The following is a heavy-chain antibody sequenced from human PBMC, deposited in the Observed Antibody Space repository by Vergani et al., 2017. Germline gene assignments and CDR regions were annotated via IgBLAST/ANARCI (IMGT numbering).Heavy chain of an antibody. J-gene: IGHJ4*02. V-gene: IGHV3-48*03. CDR1: GFTFSSYE. D-gene: IGHD6-13*01. CDR2: ISSSGSTI. Sequence: EVQLVESGGGLVQPGGSLRLSCAASGFTFSSYEMIWVRQAPGKGLEWVSYISSSGSTIYYADSVKGRFTISRDNAKNSLYLQMNSLRAEDTAVYYCASKGGYSSSFYDYWGQGTLVTVSS. CDR3: ASKGGYSSSFYDY.